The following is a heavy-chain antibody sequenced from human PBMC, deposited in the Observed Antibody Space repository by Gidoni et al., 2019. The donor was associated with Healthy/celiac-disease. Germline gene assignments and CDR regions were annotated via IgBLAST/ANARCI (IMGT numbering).Heavy chain of an antibody. Sequence: EVQLVESGGGWVQPGRSLRLSCAASGLNFDDYAMHWVRQAPGKGLEWVSGISWNSGSIGYADSVNGRFTISRDNAKNSLYLQMNSLRAEDTALYYCARGSPRGGYSSGWYIRGLDYWGQGTLVTVSS. CDR2: ISWNSGSI. D-gene: IGHD6-19*01. V-gene: IGHV3-9*01. CDR1: GLNFDDYA. J-gene: IGHJ4*02. CDR3: ARGSPRGGYSSGWYIRGLDY.